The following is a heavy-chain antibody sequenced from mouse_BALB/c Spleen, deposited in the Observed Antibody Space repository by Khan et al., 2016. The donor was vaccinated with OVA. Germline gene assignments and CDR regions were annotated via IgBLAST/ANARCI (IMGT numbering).Heavy chain of an antibody. CDR2: IDPSDSET. CDR1: GYTFTSYW. CDR3: ARREKYGYDPSWFAY. J-gene: IGHJ3*01. V-gene: IGHV1-61*01. Sequence: QVQLQQPGAELVRSGASVKLSCKASGYTFTSYWMNWVKQRPGQGLEWIGMIDPSDSETHYNQIFKDKATLTVDKSSSTAYMHLSSLPYEDSAVYYCARREKYGYDPSWFAYWGQGTLVTVSA. D-gene: IGHD2-2*01.